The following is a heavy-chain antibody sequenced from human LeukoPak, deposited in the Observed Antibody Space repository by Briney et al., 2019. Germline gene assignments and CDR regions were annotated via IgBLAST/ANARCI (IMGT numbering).Heavy chain of an antibody. CDR2: ITWDGYKI. CDR3: VKGYSSSWSGYFDS. V-gene: IGHV3-9*01. CDR1: GFIFYDYV. Sequence: GGSLRLSCEASGFIFYDYVMYWVRQSPGKGLEWGSGITWDGYKIDYVDSVKGRFTISRDNARNSLFLQMNRVRVEDTAFYYCVKGYSSSWSGYFDSWGQGTLVTVAS. J-gene: IGHJ4*02. D-gene: IGHD5-18*01.